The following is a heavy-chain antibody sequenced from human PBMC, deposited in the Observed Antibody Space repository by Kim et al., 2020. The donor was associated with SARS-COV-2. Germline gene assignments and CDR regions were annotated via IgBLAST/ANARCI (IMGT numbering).Heavy chain of an antibody. V-gene: IGHV4-34*01. D-gene: IGHD2-2*01. CDR1: GGSFSGYY. J-gene: IGHJ4*02. Sequence: SETLSLTCAVYGGSFSGYYWSWIRQPPGKGLEWIGEINHSGSTNYNPSPKSRVTISVDTSKNQFSLKLSSVTAADTAVYYCARGPKVVPAATFDYWGQGTLVTVSS. CDR2: INHSGST. CDR3: ARGPKVVPAATFDY.